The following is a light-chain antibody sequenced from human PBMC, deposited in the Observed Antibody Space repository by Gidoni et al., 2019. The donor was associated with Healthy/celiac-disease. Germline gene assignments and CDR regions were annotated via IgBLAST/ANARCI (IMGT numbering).Light chain of an antibody. V-gene: IGLV3-21*04. CDR1: NIGSKS. Sequence: SYVLTQPPSVSVAPGKTARITCGGNNIGSKSVHWYQQTPGQAPVLVIYYDSDRPSGIPERFSGSNSGNTATLTISRVEAGDEADYYCRVWDSSSDHYVFGTGTKVTVL. CDR2: YDS. J-gene: IGLJ1*01. CDR3: RVWDSSSDHYV.